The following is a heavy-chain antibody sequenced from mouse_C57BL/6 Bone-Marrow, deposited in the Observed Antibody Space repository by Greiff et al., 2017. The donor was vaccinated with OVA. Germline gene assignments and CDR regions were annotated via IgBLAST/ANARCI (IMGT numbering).Heavy chain of an antibody. CDR2: ISSGSSTI. D-gene: IGHD2-4*01. Sequence: EVKLQESGGGLVKPGGSLKLSCAASGFTFSDYGMHWVRQAPEKGLEWVAYISSGSSTIYYADTVKGRFTISRDNAKNTLFLQMTSLRSEDTAMYYCARQDYDYAWFAYWGQGTLVTVSA. CDR3: ARQDYDYAWFAY. V-gene: IGHV5-17*01. CDR1: GFTFSDYG. J-gene: IGHJ3*01.